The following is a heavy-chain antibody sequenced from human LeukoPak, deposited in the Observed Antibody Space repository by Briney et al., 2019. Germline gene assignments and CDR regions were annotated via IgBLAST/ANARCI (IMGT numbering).Heavy chain of an antibody. J-gene: IGHJ4*02. CDR2: ISAYNGKT. CDR1: GYTFTSYG. Sequence: ASVKVSCKASGYTFTSYGISWVRQAPGQGLEWMGWISAYNGKTNYAQKLQGRVTMTTDPSTSTAYMELRSLRSDNTAVYYCARFGAGYCSGGSCSNFDYWGQGTLVTVSS. CDR3: ARFGAGYCSGGSCSNFDY. V-gene: IGHV1-18*01. D-gene: IGHD2-15*01.